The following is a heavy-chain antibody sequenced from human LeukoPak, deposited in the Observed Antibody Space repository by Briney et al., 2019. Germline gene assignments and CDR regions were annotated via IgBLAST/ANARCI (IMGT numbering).Heavy chain of an antibody. V-gene: IGHV3-9*03. CDR3: AKDRGKYYYDSSGYYEGGFDY. CDR2: ISWNSGSI. Sequence: GGSLRLSCAASGFTFDDYAMHWVRQAPGKGLEWVSGISWNSGSIGYADSVKGRFTISRDNDKNSLYLQVNSLRAEDMALYYCAKDRGKYYYDSSGYYEGGFDYWGQGTLVTVSS. CDR1: GFTFDDYA. J-gene: IGHJ4*02. D-gene: IGHD3-22*01.